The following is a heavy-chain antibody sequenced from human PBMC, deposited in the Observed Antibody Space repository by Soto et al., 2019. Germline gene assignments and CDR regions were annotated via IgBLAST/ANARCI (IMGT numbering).Heavy chain of an antibody. CDR2: IIPIFGTA. J-gene: IGHJ6*02. Sequence: WASVKVSCKASGGTFSSYAISWVRQAPGQGLEWMGGIIPIFGTANYAQKFQGRVTITADKSTSTAYMELSSLRSEDTAVYYCARDCSSTSCLRGGYYYYYGMDVWGQGTTVTVSS. D-gene: IGHD2-2*01. CDR3: ARDCSSTSCLRGGYYYYYGMDV. CDR1: GGTFSSYA. V-gene: IGHV1-69*06.